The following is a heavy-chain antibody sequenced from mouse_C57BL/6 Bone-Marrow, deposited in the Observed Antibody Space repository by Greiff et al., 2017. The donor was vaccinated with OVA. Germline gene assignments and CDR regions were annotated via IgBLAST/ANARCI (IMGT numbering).Heavy chain of an antibody. V-gene: IGHV5-6*01. CDR1: GFTFGSYG. CDR3: ARLGKGEAY. Sequence: EVQLVESGGDLVKPGGSLKLSCAASGFTFGSYGMSWVRQTPDKRLEWVATISSGGSYTYYPDSVKGRFTISRDNAKNTLYLQMSSLKSEDTAMYYCARLGKGEAYWGQGTLVTVSA. J-gene: IGHJ3*01. CDR2: ISSGGSYT.